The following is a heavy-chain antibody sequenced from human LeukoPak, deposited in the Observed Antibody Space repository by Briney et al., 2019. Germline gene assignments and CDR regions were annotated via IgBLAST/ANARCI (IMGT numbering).Heavy chain of an antibody. J-gene: IGHJ4*02. CDR2: IYYSGST. Sequence: SETLFLTCTVSGGSINSDNYYWGWIRQPPGKGLEWIGYIYYSGSTNYNPSLKSRVTISVDTSKNQFSLKLSPVTAADTAVYYCARIKDFWSGYTFGYWGQGTLVTVSS. CDR1: GGSINSDNYY. V-gene: IGHV4-61*01. CDR3: ARIKDFWSGYTFGY. D-gene: IGHD3-3*01.